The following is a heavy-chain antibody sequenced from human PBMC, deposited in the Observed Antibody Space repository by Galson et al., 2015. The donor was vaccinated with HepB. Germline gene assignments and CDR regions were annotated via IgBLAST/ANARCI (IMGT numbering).Heavy chain of an antibody. Sequence: PALVKPTQTLTLTCTFSGFSLSTSGVGVGWIRQPPGKALEWLALIYWDDDKRYSPSLKSRLTITKDTSKNQVVLTMTNMDPVDTATYYCAHEVVAATYFDYWGQGTLVTVSS. D-gene: IGHD2-15*01. CDR2: IYWDDDK. V-gene: IGHV2-5*02. J-gene: IGHJ4*02. CDR1: GFSLSTSGVG. CDR3: AHEVVAATYFDY.